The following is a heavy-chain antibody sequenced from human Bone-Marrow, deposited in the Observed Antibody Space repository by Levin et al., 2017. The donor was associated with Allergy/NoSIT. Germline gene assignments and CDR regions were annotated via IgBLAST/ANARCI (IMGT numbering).Heavy chain of an antibody. CDR1: GFNFSNFA. CDR2: IWFDGSNK. V-gene: IGHV3-33*01. CDR3: ARGVWGYDRSGCLPWIDY. D-gene: IGHD3-22*01. J-gene: IGHJ4*02. Sequence: GGSLRLSCAASGFNFSNFAMHWVRQAPGKGLEWVAVIWFDGSNKYYEESVKGRFSISRDNSKNTLFLQMNSLRAEDTAMYYCARGVWGYDRSGCLPWIDYWGQGTLVTVSS.